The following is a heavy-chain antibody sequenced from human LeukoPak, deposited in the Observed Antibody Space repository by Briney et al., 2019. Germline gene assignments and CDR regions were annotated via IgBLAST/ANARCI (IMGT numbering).Heavy chain of an antibody. V-gene: IGHV3-9*01. Sequence: GGSLRLSCAASGFTFDDYAMHWVRQAPGKGLEWVSGISWNSGSIGYADSVKGRFTISRDNAKNSLYLQMNSLRAEDTAVYYCSHYCSSTSCPNYYFDYWGQGTLDTVSS. D-gene: IGHD2-2*01. CDR2: ISWNSGSI. J-gene: IGHJ4*02. CDR1: GFTFDDYA. CDR3: SHYCSSTSCPNYYFDY.